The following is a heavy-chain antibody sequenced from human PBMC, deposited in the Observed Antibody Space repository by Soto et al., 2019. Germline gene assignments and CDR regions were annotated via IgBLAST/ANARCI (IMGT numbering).Heavy chain of an antibody. Sequence: EVQLLESGGGLVQPGGSLRLSCAASGFTFSSYAMSWVRQAPGKGLEWVSAISGSGGNTYYADSVKGRFTISRDNSKNTLYLQRASLRAEDTAVYYCAKGPSRRCGCFDYWGQGTLGTVSS. CDR1: GFTFSSYA. J-gene: IGHJ4*02. V-gene: IGHV3-23*01. D-gene: IGHD6-19*01. CDR2: ISGSGGNT. CDR3: AKGPSRRCGCFDY.